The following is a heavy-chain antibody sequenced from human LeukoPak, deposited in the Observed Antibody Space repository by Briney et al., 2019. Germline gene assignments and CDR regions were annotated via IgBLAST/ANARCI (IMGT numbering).Heavy chain of an antibody. CDR2: IYSGGAT. Sequence: GGSLRLSCAASGFIVSSNYMSWVRQAPGKGLEWVSVIYSGGATYYADSVKGRFTISRDNSKNMLYLQMNSQRAEDTAVYYCAKEQIGIAAAGTFDYWGQGTLVTVSS. V-gene: IGHV3-53*01. D-gene: IGHD6-13*01. J-gene: IGHJ4*02. CDR1: GFIVSSNY. CDR3: AKEQIGIAAAGTFDY.